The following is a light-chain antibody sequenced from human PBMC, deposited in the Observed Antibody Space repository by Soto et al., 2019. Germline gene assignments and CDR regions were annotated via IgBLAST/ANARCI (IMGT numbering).Light chain of an antibody. J-gene: IGKJ2*01. CDR3: QQYGSSPHT. V-gene: IGKV3-20*01. CDR1: QSVSSSY. Sequence: EIVWTQSPGTLSLSPGERATLSCRASQSVSSSYLAWYQHKPGQAPRLLIYGASSRATGIPDRFSGSGSGTHFTLTISRLEPEDFAVYYCQQYGSSPHTFGQGTKLEIK. CDR2: GAS.